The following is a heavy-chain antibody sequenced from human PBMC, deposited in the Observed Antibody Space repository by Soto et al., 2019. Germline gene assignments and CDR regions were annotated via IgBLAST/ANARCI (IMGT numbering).Heavy chain of an antibody. CDR1: GFTFSSYW. J-gene: IGHJ4*02. V-gene: IGHV3-7*01. Sequence: PGGSLRLSCAASGFTFSSYWMSWVRQAPGKGLEWVANIKQDGSEKYYVDSVKGQFTISRDNAKNSLYLQMNSLRAEDTAVYYCYCSGPRVQGYWGQGTLVTAPQ. D-gene: IGHD2-15*01. CDR2: IKQDGSEK. CDR3: YCSGPRVQGY.